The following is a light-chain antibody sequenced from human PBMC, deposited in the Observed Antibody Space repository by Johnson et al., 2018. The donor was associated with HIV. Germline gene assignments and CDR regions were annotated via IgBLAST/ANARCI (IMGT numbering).Light chain of an antibody. Sequence: QSVLSQPTSVSAAPGQKVTISCSGSSSNIGNNYVSWYQQLPGTAPKLLIYENNKRPSGIPDRFSGSKSGTSATLGITGLQTGDEADYYCGTWDSSLSAFYVFGTGTKVTVL. V-gene: IGLV1-51*02. J-gene: IGLJ1*01. CDR3: GTWDSSLSAFYV. CDR2: ENN. CDR1: SSNIGNNY.